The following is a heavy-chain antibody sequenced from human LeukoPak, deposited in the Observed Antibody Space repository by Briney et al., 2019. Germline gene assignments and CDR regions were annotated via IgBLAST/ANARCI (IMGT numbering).Heavy chain of an antibody. CDR3: ARGRRSYYGSGSGMDV. V-gene: IGHV4-34*01. J-gene: IGHJ6*04. CDR2: INHSGST. CDR1: GGSFSGYY. D-gene: IGHD3-10*01. Sequence: SETLSLTCAVSGGSFSGYYWSWIRQPPGKGLEWIGEINHSGSTNYNPSLKSRVTISVDTSKNQFSLKLSSVTAADTAVYYCARGRRSYYGSGSGMDVWGKGTTVTVSS.